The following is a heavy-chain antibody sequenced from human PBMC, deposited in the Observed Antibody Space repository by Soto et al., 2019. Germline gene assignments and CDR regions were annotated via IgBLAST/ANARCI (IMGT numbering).Heavy chain of an antibody. J-gene: IGHJ4*02. CDR3: ATDYYDSSGYHDY. Sequence: SETLSLTCTVSGGSISSYYWSWIRQPPGKGLEWIGYIYYSGSTNYNPSLKSRVTISVDTSKNQFSLKLSSVTAADTAVYYCATDYYDSSGYHDYWGQGTLVTVSS. D-gene: IGHD3-22*01. CDR2: IYYSGST. V-gene: IGHV4-59*01. CDR1: GGSISSYY.